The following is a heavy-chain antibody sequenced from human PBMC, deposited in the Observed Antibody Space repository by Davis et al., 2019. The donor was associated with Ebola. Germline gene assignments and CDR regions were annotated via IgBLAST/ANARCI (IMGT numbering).Heavy chain of an antibody. CDR1: GGTFSSYA. D-gene: IGHD6-13*01. V-gene: IGHV1-69*04. Sequence: SVKVSCKASGGTFSSYAISWVRQAPGQGLEWMGRIIPILGIANYAQKFQGRVTITADKSTSTAYMELSSLRSEDTAVYYCAASSGTVGRFDYWGQGTLVTVSS. J-gene: IGHJ4*02. CDR2: IIPILGIA. CDR3: AASSGTVGRFDY.